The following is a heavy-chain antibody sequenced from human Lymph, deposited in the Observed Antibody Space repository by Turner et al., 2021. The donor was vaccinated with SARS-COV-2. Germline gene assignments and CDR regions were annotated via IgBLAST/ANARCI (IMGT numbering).Heavy chain of an antibody. V-gene: IGHV3-53*02. CDR3: ARDLGPLAFDI. CDR2: IYIGGTT. CDR1: GFTVSSNY. J-gene: IGHJ3*02. Sequence: EVQLVETGGGLIQPGGSLGLSCAASGFTVSSNYMSWVRQAPGKGLEWVSVIYIGGTTYDADSVKGRFTISRDNSKTTLYLQMNSLRAEDTAVYYCARDLGPLAFDIWGQGTMVTVSS.